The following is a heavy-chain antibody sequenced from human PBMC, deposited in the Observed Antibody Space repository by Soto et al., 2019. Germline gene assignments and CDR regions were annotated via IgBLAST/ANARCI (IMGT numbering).Heavy chain of an antibody. CDR2: IYYSGIT. CDR3: ARHEGGSITTRKFDY. V-gene: IGHV4-39*01. J-gene: IGHJ4*02. CDR1: GVSISSTSSY. D-gene: IGHD3-3*01. Sequence: QLQLQESGPRLVKSSETLSLTCTVSGVSISSTSSYWGWIRQPPGKRLQWIGSIYYSGITYYNPSLKIRVTISLDTSKHQFSLNLSSVTAADTAVYYCARHEGGSITTRKFDYWGQGTLVTVSS.